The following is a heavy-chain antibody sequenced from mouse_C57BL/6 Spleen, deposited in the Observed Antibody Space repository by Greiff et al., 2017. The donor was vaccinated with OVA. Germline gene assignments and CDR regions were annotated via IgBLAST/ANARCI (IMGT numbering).Heavy chain of an antibody. V-gene: IGHV5-17*01. CDR2: ISSGSSTI. CDR3: ARQDDYDDYAMDY. CDR1: GFTFSDYG. J-gene: IGHJ4*01. D-gene: IGHD2-4*01. Sequence: DVHLVESGGGLVKPGGSLKLSCAASGFTFSDYGMHWVRQAPEKGLEWVAYISSGSSTIYYADTVKGRFTISRDNAKNTLFLQMTSLRSEDTAMYYCARQDDYDDYAMDYWGQGTSVTVSS.